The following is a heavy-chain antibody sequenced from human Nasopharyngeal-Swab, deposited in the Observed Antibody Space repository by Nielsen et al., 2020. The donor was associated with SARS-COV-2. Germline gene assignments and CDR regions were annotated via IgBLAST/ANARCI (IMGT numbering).Heavy chain of an antibody. CDR1: GYTFTSYG. CDR2: ISAYNGNT. J-gene: IGHJ6*02. Sequence: ASVKVSCKASGYTFTSYGISWVRQAPGQGLEWMGWISAYNGNTNYAQKLQGRVTMTTDTSTSTAYMELRSLRSDDTAVYYCARASHRVGSYYDFWSGYYRDYYYYGMDVWGQETTVTVSS. D-gene: IGHD3-3*01. CDR3: ARASHRVGSYYDFWSGYYRDYYYYGMDV. V-gene: IGHV1-18*01.